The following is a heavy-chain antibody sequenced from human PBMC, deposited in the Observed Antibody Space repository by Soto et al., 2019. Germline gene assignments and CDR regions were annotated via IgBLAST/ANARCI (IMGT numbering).Heavy chain of an antibody. D-gene: IGHD2-15*01. Sequence: GGSLRLSCAASGFTFSSYAMHWVRQAPGKGLECVAVISYDGSNKFYRDSVKGRFTISRDNSKNTLYLQINSLRYEDTAVYYCARGDREVIAVVVGARPGEYGVDVWGQGTTVTVSS. CDR2: ISYDGSNK. CDR3: ARGDREVIAVVVGARPGEYGVDV. CDR1: GFTFSSYA. V-gene: IGHV3-30-3*01. J-gene: IGHJ6*02.